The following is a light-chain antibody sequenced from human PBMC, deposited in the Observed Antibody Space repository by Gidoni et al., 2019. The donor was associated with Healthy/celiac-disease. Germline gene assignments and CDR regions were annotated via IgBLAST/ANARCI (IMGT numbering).Light chain of an antibody. CDR1: QSVSSSY. CDR2: GAS. Sequence: ELVLTQSPGTLSLSPGERATLSCRASQSVSSSYLAWYQQKPGQAPRLLIYGASSRATGIPDRFSGSGSGTDFTLTISRLEPEDFAVYYCQQYGSSPHITFGPGTKVDIK. CDR3: QQYGSSPHIT. J-gene: IGKJ3*01. V-gene: IGKV3-20*01.